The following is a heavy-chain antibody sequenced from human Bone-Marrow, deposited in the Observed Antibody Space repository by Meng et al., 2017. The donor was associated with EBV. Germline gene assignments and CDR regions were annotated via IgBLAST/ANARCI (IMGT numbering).Heavy chain of an antibody. CDR1: GGSFSGYY. Sequence: QGQLKQWGAGPLKPSETLSLPCAGYGGSFSGYYWSWIRQPPGKGLGWIGEINHSGSTNYNPSLKSRVTISVDTSKNQFSLKLSSVTAADTAVYYCARGPLEWEPRGEDYWGQGTLVTVSS. J-gene: IGHJ4*02. CDR2: INHSGST. CDR3: ARGPLEWEPRGEDY. D-gene: IGHD1-26*01. V-gene: IGHV4-34*01.